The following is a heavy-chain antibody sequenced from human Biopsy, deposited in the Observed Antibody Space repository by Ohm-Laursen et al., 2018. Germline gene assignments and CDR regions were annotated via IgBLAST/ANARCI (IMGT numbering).Heavy chain of an antibody. CDR3: SRVTYSAGWPYYYFYGMDV. J-gene: IGHJ6*02. V-gene: IGHV4-59*01. D-gene: IGHD5-12*01. Sequence: SLTLSLTCTVSGGPISSVYWSWIPQPPGKGLEWIGYIYYSGCNNYNPSLRSQVTISVATSKIQFSLRLNSVTDADTAVYYCSRVTYSAGWPYYYFYGMDVWGQGTTVTVSS. CDR2: IYYSGCN. CDR1: GGPISSVY.